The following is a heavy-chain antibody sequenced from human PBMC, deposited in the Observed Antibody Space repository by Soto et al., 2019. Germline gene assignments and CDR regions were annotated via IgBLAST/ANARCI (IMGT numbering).Heavy chain of an antibody. D-gene: IGHD3-10*01. CDR1: GFTFSNAW. J-gene: IGHJ6*02. CDR2: IKSKTGGGTT. CDR3: TTDHITMVRGVTYYYYYGMDV. Sequence: GGSLRLSCAASGFTFSNAWMSWVRQAPGKGLEWVGRIKSKTGGGTTDYAAPVKGRFTISRDDSKNTLYLQMNSLKTEDTAVYYCTTDHITMVRGVTYYYYYGMDVWGQGTTVTVSS. V-gene: IGHV3-15*01.